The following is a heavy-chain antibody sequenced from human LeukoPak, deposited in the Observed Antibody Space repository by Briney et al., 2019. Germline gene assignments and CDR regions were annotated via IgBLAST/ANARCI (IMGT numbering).Heavy chain of an antibody. CDR2: ITSGSSTV. CDR1: GFTFSTYS. J-gene: IGHJ5*02. D-gene: IGHD3-9*01. V-gene: IGHV3-48*02. Sequence: PGGSLRLSCVASGFTFSTYSMNWVRQAPGKGLEWVSYITSGSSTVYYADSVKGRFTISRDNAKNSLYLQMNSLRDEDTAVYYCARGWLSYNWFDPWGQRTLVTVSS. CDR3: ARGWLSYNWFDP.